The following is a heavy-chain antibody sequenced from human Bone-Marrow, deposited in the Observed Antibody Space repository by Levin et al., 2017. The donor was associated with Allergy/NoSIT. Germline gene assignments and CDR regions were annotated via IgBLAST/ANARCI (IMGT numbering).Heavy chain of an antibody. CDR1: GFTFSDYY. V-gene: IGHV3-11*03. Sequence: GESLKISCAASGFTFSDYYMSWIRQAPGKGLEWVSYISSSSSYTNYADSVKGRFTISRDNAKNSLYLQMNSLRAEDTAVYYCARSLDGYSDGIFDYWGQGTLVTVSS. CDR3: ARSLDGYSDGIFDY. D-gene: IGHD5-18*01. CDR2: ISSSSSYT. J-gene: IGHJ4*02.